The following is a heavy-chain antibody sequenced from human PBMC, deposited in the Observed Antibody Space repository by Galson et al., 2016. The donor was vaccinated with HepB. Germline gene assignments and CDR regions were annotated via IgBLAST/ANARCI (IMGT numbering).Heavy chain of an antibody. V-gene: IGHV3-15*01. CDR2: IKSKTDGGTT. Sequence: SLRLSCAASGFTFSDAYMSWVRQAPGKGLEWVGRIKSKTDGGTTDYGAPVKGRFTISKDDSKNTLYLQMNSLKTEDTAVHYCTTLGGERNFWSGYYGQDYFDYWGQGTLVTVSS. CDR3: TTLGGERNFWSGYYGQDYFDY. CDR1: GFTFSDAY. D-gene: IGHD3-3*01. J-gene: IGHJ4*02.